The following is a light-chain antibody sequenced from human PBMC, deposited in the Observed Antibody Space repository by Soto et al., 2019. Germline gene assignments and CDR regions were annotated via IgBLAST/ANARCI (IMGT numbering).Light chain of an antibody. CDR3: QQYNKSPPT. V-gene: IGKV3-15*01. CDR1: QSISDT. CDR2: GAP. J-gene: IGKJ1*01. Sequence: EILMTQSPATLSVSPGRRATLSCRASQSISDTLAWYQQKPGQAPRLLIYGAPRRATGFPARFSGSGSGTEFTLTITSLQSEDFSVYHCQQYNKSPPTFGQGTKVDIK.